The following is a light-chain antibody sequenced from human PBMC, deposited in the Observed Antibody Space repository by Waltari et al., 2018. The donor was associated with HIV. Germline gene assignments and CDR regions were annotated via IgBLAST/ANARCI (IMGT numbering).Light chain of an antibody. CDR1: QSVRSN. J-gene: IGKJ2*01. Sequence: EIVMTQSPATLSVSPGERATLSCRASQSVRSNLAWYQKKPGQAPRLLIYGASTRATGIPARFSGSGSGTEFTLTISSLQSEDFAVYYCQQYNNWPPLMYTFGQGTKREIK. V-gene: IGKV3-15*01. CDR3: QQYNNWPPLMYT. CDR2: GAS.